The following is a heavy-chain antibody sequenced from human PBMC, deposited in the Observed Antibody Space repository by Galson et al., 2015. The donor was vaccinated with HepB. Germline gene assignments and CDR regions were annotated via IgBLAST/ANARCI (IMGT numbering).Heavy chain of an antibody. CDR2: ISYDGSNK. J-gene: IGHJ4*02. Sequence: SLRLSCAASGFTFSSYAMHWVAVISYDGSNKYYADSVKGRFTISRDNSKNTLYLQMNSLRAEDTAVYYCARDLIGYSSSWTFDYWGQGTLVTVSS. CDR1: GFTFSSYA. CDR3: ARDLIGYSSSWTFDY. D-gene: IGHD6-13*01. V-gene: IGHV3-30-3*01.